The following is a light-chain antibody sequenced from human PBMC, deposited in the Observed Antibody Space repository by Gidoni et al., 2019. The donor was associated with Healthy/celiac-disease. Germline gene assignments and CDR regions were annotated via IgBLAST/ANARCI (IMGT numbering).Light chain of an antibody. CDR2: EVS. V-gene: IGLV2-23*02. CDR3: CSYAGSSTLVV. CDR1: SSDVGSYNL. J-gene: IGLJ2*01. Sequence: QSALTQPAFRSGSPGQSITISCTGTSSDVGSYNLVSWYQQHPGKAPKLMIYEVSKRPSGVSNRFSGSKSGNTASLTISGLQAEDEADYYCCSYAGSSTLVVFGGGTKLSVL.